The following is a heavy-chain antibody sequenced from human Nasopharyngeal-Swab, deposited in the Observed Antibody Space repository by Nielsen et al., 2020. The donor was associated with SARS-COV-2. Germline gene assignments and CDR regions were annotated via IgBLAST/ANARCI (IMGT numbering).Heavy chain of an antibody. CDR1: GFTFSSYW. CDR2: IKQDGSEK. D-gene: IGHD3-22*01. Sequence: GESLKISCAASGFTFSSYWMSWVRQAPGKGLEWVANIKQDGSEKYYVDSVKGRFTISRDNAKNSLYLQMNSLRAEDTAVYYCAREILDYYDSSGYYSPPIFYGMDVWGQGTTVTVSS. J-gene: IGHJ6*02. V-gene: IGHV3-7*03. CDR3: AREILDYYDSSGYYSPPIFYGMDV.